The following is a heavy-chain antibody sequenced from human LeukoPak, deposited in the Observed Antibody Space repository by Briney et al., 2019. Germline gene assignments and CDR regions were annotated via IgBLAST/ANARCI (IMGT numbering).Heavy chain of an antibody. CDR1: GASISSDDYY. Sequence: SQTLSLTCTVSGASISSDDYYWSWIRQPPGKGLKWIAYTHYSGSSFYNPSLKSRITISVDTSKNQFSLRLSSVTAADTAVYYCARHYGPWGQGTLVTVSS. CDR3: ARHYGP. V-gene: IGHV4-30-4*01. D-gene: IGHD3-16*01. CDR2: THYSGSS. J-gene: IGHJ5*02.